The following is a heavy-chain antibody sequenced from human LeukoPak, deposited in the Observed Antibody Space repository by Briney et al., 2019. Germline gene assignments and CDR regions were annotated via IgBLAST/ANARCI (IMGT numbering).Heavy chain of an antibody. CDR2: INHSGST. J-gene: IGHJ4*02. Sequence: SETLSLTCAVYGGSFSGYYWSWIRQPPGKGLEWIGEINHSGSTNYNPSLKGRVTISVDTSKNQFSLKLSSVTAADTAVYYCARGCPIAVAGTGYYFDYWGQGTLVTVSS. V-gene: IGHV4-34*01. CDR1: GGSFSGYY. CDR3: ARGCPIAVAGTGYYFDY. D-gene: IGHD6-19*01.